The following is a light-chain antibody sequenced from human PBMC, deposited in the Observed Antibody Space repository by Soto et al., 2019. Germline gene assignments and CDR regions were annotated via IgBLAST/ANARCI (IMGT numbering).Light chain of an antibody. Sequence: QSVLTQPPSVSAAPGQKVTISCSGSSSNIGNNYVSWYQQLPGTAPKLLIYENNKRPSGIPDRFSGSKSGTSATLGITGLQTGDEADYYCGTWDSSLSAGKVFGGGTKVTAL. CDR2: ENN. V-gene: IGLV1-51*02. CDR1: SSNIGNNY. CDR3: GTWDSSLSAGKV. J-gene: IGLJ3*02.